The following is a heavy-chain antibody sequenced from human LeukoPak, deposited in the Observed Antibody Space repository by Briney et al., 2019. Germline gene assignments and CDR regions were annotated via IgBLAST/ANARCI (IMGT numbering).Heavy chain of an antibody. CDR3: AKDFGYSGSYSIDY. Sequence: GGSLRLSCAVSGFTLSSYNMNWVRQAPGKGLEWVSYIRNSGNTIYYADSVKGRFTISRDPAKNTLYLQMNSLRAEDTGVYYCAKDFGYSGSYSIDYWGQGTLVTVSS. V-gene: IGHV3-48*01. CDR1: GFTLSSYN. J-gene: IGHJ4*02. D-gene: IGHD1-26*01. CDR2: IRNSGNTI.